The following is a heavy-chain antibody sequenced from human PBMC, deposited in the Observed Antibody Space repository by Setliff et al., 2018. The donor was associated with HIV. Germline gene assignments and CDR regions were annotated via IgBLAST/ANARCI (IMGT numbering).Heavy chain of an antibody. CDR2: MNPNSGNT. V-gene: IGHV1-8*02. Sequence: ASVKVSCKASGYTFTNYDINWVRQATGQGLEWMGWMNPNSGNTGYAQKFLGRVTMTRNTSISTAYMELRSLRSEDTAVYFCARVTPYCGGDCFDAFDTWGQGTMVTVSS. CDR3: ARVTPYCGGDCFDAFDT. J-gene: IGHJ3*02. CDR1: GYTFTNYD. D-gene: IGHD2-21*02.